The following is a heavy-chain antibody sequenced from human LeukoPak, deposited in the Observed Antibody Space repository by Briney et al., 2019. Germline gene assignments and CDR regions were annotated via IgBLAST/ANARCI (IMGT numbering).Heavy chain of an antibody. CDR3: ARDWAAAGDY. Sequence: GGSLRLSCAASGFTFSSYAMSWVRQAPGKGLEWVSVISGSGGSTYYADSVRGRFTISRDNSKNTLYLQMNSLRAEDTAVYYCARDWAAAGDYWGQGTLVTVSS. D-gene: IGHD6-13*01. J-gene: IGHJ4*02. V-gene: IGHV3-23*01. CDR2: ISGSGGST. CDR1: GFTFSSYA.